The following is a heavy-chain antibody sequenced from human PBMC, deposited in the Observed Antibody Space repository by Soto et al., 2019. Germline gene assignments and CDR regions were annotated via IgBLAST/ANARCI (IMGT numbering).Heavy chain of an antibody. D-gene: IGHD3-10*01. CDR1: GGTFSSYA. CDR3: ARDVANAMVRGVIPPRYYYGMDV. CDR2: IIPIFGTA. Sequence: SVKVSCKASGGTFSSYAISWVRQAPGQGLEWMGGIIPIFGTANYAQKFQGRVTITADKSTSTAYMELSSLRSEDTAVYYCARDVANAMVRGVIPPRYYYGMDVWGQGTTVTVSS. V-gene: IGHV1-69*06. J-gene: IGHJ6*02.